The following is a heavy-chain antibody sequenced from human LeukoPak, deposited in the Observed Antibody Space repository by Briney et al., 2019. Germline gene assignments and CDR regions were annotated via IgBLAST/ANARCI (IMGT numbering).Heavy chain of an antibody. J-gene: IGHJ4*02. CDR1: GFTFRNAS. V-gene: IGHV3-15*01. Sequence: GGSLRLSCAASGFTFRNASMSWVRQAPGKGLEWVGRIKSKTDGGTTDYAAPVKGRFTISRDDSKTTLYLQMNSLTTEDTAVYFCAHRDTTMVRVDYWGQGTLVTVSS. CDR3: AHRDTTMVRVDY. CDR2: IKSKTDGGTT. D-gene: IGHD5-18*01.